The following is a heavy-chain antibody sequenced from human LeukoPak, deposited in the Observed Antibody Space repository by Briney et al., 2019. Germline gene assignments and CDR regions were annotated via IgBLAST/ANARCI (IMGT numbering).Heavy chain of an antibody. J-gene: IGHJ3*02. CDR1: GYTFTTYA. D-gene: IGHD3-10*01. Sequence: GSVKVSCKASGYTFTTYAMHWVRQAPGQRLEWMGLINAGDDNTRYSENFQGRVTITKDTSANTAYMELSRLRSEDTAVYYCARDIYRGTDAYDMWGQGTTVTVSP. CDR2: INAGDDNT. V-gene: IGHV1-3*01. CDR3: ARDIYRGTDAYDM.